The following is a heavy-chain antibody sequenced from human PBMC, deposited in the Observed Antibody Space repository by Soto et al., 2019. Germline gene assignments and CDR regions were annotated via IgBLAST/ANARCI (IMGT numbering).Heavy chain of an antibody. J-gene: IGHJ6*02. CDR2: IYYSGST. CDR3: ASLRIRQPNYYYYGMDV. CDR1: SGSISSSSYY. D-gene: IGHD2-2*01. Sequence: SETLSLTCTVSSGSISSSSYYWGWIRQPPGKGLEWIGSIYYSGSTYYNPSLKSRVTISVDTSKNQFSLKLSSVTAADTAVYYCASLRIRQPNYYYYGMDVWGQGTRVTVSS. V-gene: IGHV4-39*01.